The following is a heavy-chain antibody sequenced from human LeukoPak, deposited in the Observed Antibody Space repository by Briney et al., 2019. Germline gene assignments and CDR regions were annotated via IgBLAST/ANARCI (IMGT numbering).Heavy chain of an antibody. Sequence: PGGSLRLSCAASGFTFSSYSMNWVRQAPGKGLEWVSSISSSSSYIYYADSVKGRFTISRDNAKNSLYLQMNSLRAEDTAVYYCARESDDFWSGYYYYYMDVWGKGTTVTVSS. D-gene: IGHD3-3*01. CDR3: ARESDDFWSGYYYYYMDV. V-gene: IGHV3-21*01. CDR1: GFTFSSYS. J-gene: IGHJ6*03. CDR2: ISSSSSYI.